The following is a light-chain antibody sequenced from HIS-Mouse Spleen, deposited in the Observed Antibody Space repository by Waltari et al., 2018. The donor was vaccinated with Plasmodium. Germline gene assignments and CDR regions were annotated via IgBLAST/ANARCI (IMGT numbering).Light chain of an antibody. J-gene: IGKJ1*01. Sequence: DIQMTQSPSTLSASVGDRVTITCRASQSISSWLAWYQQKPGKAPKLLIYKAFSLESGVPSRFSGSGSGTDFTLTISSLQPDDFATYCCQQYNSYPWTFGQGTKVEIK. CDR3: QQYNSYPWT. V-gene: IGKV1-5*03. CDR2: KAF. CDR1: QSISSW.